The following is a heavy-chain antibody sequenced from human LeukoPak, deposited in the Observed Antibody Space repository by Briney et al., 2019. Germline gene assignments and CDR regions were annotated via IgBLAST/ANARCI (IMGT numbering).Heavy chain of an antibody. CDR3: ARVWYYATSGAFYYYGMDV. CDR2: INTDTGNP. Sequence: ASVKVSCKASGYTFTSYAMNWVRQAPGQGLEWMGWINTDTGNPTYAQGFTGRFVFSLDTSVRTAYLQISSLKAEDTAVYYCARVWYYATSGAFYYYGMDVWGQGTTVTVSS. CDR1: GYTFTSYA. J-gene: IGHJ6*02. V-gene: IGHV7-4-1*02. D-gene: IGHD3-22*01.